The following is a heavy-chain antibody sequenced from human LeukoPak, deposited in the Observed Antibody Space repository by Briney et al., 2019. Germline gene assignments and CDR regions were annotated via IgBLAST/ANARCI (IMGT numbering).Heavy chain of an antibody. CDR2: IYSGGST. CDR3: AREISDSSRWYGGFDY. CDR1: GFRVTSNY. J-gene: IGHJ4*02. Sequence: SGGSLRLSCAASGFRVTSNYMSWVRQAPGKGLERVSVIYSGGSTYYADSVKGRFILSRDDYKNTLSLQISNLRAEDTAVYFCAREISDSSRWYGGFDYWGQGTLVIVSS. D-gene: IGHD6-13*01. V-gene: IGHV3-53*01.